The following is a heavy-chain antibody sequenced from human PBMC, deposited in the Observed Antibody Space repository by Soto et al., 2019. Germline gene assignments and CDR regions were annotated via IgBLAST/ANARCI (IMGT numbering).Heavy chain of an antibody. CDR2: TYKRSKWYN. CDR3: VRALDDWSYPFDY. CDR1: GDSVSSNSAA. Sequence: PSQTLSLTCAISGDSVSSNSAAWNWIRQSPSRGLEWLGRTYKRSKWYNDYAVSVKSRITITPDTSKNQFSLQLDSVTPEDTAVYYCVRALDDWSYPFDYWGQGTLVTVSS. D-gene: IGHD1-26*01. J-gene: IGHJ4*02. V-gene: IGHV6-1*01.